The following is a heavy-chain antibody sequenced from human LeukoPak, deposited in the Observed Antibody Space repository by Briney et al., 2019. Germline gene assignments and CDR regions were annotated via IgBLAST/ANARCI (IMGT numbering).Heavy chain of an antibody. CDR2: ISSSSSTI. J-gene: IGHJ4*02. V-gene: IGHV3-48*04. D-gene: IGHD3-10*01. CDR1: GFTFSSYS. CDR3: ARDLGAYYGSGSYFDY. Sequence: PGGSLRLSCAASGFTFSSYSMNWVRQAPGKGLEWVSYISSSSSTIYYADSVKGRFTISRDNAKNSLYLQMNSLRAEDTAVYYCARDLGAYYGSGSYFDYWGQGTLVTVSS.